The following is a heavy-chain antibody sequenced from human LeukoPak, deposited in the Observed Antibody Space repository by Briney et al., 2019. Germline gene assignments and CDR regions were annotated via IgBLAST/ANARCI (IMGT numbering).Heavy chain of an antibody. J-gene: IGHJ4*02. CDR2: VYYSGST. D-gene: IGHD3-9*01. CDR3: AARERLDWLLN. CDR1: GGSISSYN. Sequence: SETLSLTCTVSGGSISSYNWSWIRLPPGKGLEWIGYVYYSGSTNYNPSPKSRVTMSVDTSKNQFSLKLSSVTAADTAVYHCAARERLDWLLNWGQGILVTVSS. V-gene: IGHV4-59*01.